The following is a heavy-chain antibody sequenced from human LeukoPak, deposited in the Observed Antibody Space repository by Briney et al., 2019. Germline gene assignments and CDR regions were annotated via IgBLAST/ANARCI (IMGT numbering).Heavy chain of an antibody. Sequence: SETLSLTCTVSGGSISSYYWSWIRQPPGKGLEWIGYIYYSGSTNYNPSLKSRVTISVDTSKNQFSLKLSSVTAADTAVYYCARARLEFWYEVYYFGYWGQGTLVTVSS. V-gene: IGHV4-59*01. CDR2: IYYSGST. J-gene: IGHJ4*02. D-gene: IGHD6-13*01. CDR1: GGSISSYY. CDR3: ARARLEFWYEVYYFGY.